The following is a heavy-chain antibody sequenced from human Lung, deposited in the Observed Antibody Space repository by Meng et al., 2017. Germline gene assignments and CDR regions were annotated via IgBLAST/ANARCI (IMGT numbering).Heavy chain of an antibody. CDR3: ARGPTTMAHDFDY. CDR2: INHSGST. V-gene: IGHV4-34*01. Sequence: QVQLPQWGAGLLKPSETLSLTCVVSGGSCSDYYWSWTRQPPGKGLEWIGEINHSGSTNYNPSLESRATISVDTSQNNLSLKLSSVTAADSAVYYCARGPTTMAHDFDYWGQGTLVTVSS. J-gene: IGHJ4*02. D-gene: IGHD4-11*01. CDR1: GGSCSDYY.